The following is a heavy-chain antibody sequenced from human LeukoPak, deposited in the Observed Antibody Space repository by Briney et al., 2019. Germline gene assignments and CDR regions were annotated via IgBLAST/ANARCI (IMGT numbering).Heavy chain of an antibody. CDR2: IYTSGST. J-gene: IGHJ6*03. CDR1: GGSISSGSYY. D-gene: IGHD5-12*01. Sequence: SETLSLTCTVSGGSISSGSYYWSWIRQPAGKGLEWIGRIYTSGSTNYNPSLKSRVTISVDTSKNQFSLKLSSVTAADTAVYYCASSVATGGDYYYYYMDVWGKGTTVTISS. CDR3: ASSVATGGDYYYYYMDV. V-gene: IGHV4-61*02.